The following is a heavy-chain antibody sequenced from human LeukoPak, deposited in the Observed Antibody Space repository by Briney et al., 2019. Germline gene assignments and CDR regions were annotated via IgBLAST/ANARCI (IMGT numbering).Heavy chain of an antibody. Sequence: SETLSLTCTVSGGSISSSSNYWGWVRQPPGKGLEWMVSIYYSGSTYYNPSLKSRVTITVDTSKNQFSLKLSSVTAADTAVYYCARRNEDLIAAAGSDAFDIWGQGTMVTVSS. CDR2: IYYSGST. V-gene: IGHV4-39*01. D-gene: IGHD6-13*01. J-gene: IGHJ3*02. CDR3: ARRNEDLIAAAGSDAFDI. CDR1: GGSISSSSNY.